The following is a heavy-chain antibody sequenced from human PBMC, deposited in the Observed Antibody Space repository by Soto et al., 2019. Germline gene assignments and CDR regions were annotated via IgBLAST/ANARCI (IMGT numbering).Heavy chain of an antibody. CDR2: IYYSGST. V-gene: IGHV4-59*01. CDR1: GGSISSYY. Sequence: AETLARTCTVSGGSISSYYWSWIRQPPGKVLELIGYIYYSGSTNYNPSLKSRVTISVDTSKKHFSLKLSSVTAADTAVYYCARSKRGPIRYYGWPHYASDIWGQRTLVPVSS. D-gene: IGHD3-9*01. J-gene: IGHJ3*02. CDR3: ARSKRGPIRYYGWPHYASDI.